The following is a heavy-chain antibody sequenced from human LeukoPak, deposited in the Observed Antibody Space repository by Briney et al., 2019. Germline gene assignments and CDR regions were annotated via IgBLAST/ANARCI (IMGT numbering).Heavy chain of an antibody. CDR2: ISYDGSNK. D-gene: IGHD1-1*01. Sequence: GRSLRLSCAASGLTFSSYGMHWVRQAPGKGLEWVAVISYDGSNKYYADSVKGRFTISRDNSKNTLCLQMNSLRAEDTAVYYCAKDGGTSGFDPWGQGTLVTVSS. J-gene: IGHJ5*02. CDR1: GLTFSSYG. CDR3: AKDGGTSGFDP. V-gene: IGHV3-30*18.